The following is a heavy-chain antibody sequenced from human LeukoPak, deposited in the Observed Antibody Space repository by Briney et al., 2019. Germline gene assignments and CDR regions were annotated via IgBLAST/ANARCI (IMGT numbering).Heavy chain of an antibody. Sequence: ASVKVSCKASGYTFTRYYMHGVGQAPGQGLEWMGWINPNSGGTNYAQKFQGRVTMTRDTSISTAYMELSKLRSDDTAAYYCSTILVPSAMSSAYWGQGTLVTVSS. J-gene: IGHJ4*02. CDR1: GYTFTRYY. D-gene: IGHD2-2*01. CDR2: INPNSGGT. V-gene: IGHV1-2*02. CDR3: STILVPSAMSSAY.